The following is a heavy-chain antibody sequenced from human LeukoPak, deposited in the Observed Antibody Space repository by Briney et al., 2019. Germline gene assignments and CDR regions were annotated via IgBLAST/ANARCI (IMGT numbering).Heavy chain of an antibody. V-gene: IGHV4-39*01. CDR3: ASDNYGMDV. CDR2: LYDSGST. Sequence: SETLSLTCTVSGGSISSSGYNWDWIRQPPGKGLEWIGNLYDSGSTYYNPSLKSRVTISVDTSNNQFSLKLSSVTSADTAVYYCASDNYGMDVWGQGTTVTVSS. D-gene: IGHD3-9*01. CDR1: GGSISSSGYN. J-gene: IGHJ6*02.